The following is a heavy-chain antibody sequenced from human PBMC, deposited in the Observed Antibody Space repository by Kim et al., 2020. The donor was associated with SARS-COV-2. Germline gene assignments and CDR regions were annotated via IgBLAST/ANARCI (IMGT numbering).Heavy chain of an antibody. D-gene: IGHD6-13*01. V-gene: IGHV4-39*01. J-gene: IGHJ5*02. Sequence: TPPLKSRVTISVDTSKNQFSLKLSSVTAADTAVYYWARRIAAAGTNWFDPWGQGTLVTVSS. CDR3: ARRIAAAGTNWFDP.